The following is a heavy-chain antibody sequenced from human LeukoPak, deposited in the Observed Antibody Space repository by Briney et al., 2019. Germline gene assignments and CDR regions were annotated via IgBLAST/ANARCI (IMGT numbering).Heavy chain of an antibody. CDR1: GFTFGSYW. Sequence: GGSLRLSCAASGFTFGSYWMSWVRQAPGKGLEWVANIKQDGSEKYYVDSVKGRFTISRDNAKNSLYLQMNSLRAEDTAVYYCARQGLLLLWFGESSSRFDYWGQGTLVTVSS. CDR2: IKQDGSEK. CDR3: ARQGLLLLWFGESSSRFDY. J-gene: IGHJ4*02. V-gene: IGHV3-7*01. D-gene: IGHD3-10*01.